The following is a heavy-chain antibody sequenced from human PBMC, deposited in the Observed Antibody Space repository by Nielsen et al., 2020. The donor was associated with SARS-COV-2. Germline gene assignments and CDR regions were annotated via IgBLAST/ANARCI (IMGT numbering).Heavy chain of an antibody. CDR3: AKLSSGWYPNLLFDY. CDR1: GFTFSSYA. Sequence: GESLKISCAASGFTFSSYAMSWVRQAPGKGLEWVSAISGSGGSTYYADSVKGRFTISRDNSKNTLYLQMNSLRAEDTAVYYCAKLSSGWYPNLLFDYWGQGTLVTVSS. D-gene: IGHD6-19*01. J-gene: IGHJ4*02. CDR2: ISGSGGST. V-gene: IGHV3-23*01.